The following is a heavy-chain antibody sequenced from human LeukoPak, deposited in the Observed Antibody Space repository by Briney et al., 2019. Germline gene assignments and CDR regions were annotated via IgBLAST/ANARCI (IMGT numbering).Heavy chain of an antibody. CDR2: IYYSGST. CDR3: ARHPISRIYCSSTSCYLNY. J-gene: IGHJ4*02. V-gene: IGHV4-39*01. CDR1: GGSISSSSYY. D-gene: IGHD2-2*01. Sequence: PSETLSLTCTVSGGSISSSSYYWGWIRQPPGKGLEWIGSIYYSGSTYYNPSLKSRVTISVDTSKNQFSLKLSSVTAADTAVYYCARHPISRIYCSSTSCYLNYWGQGTLVTVSS.